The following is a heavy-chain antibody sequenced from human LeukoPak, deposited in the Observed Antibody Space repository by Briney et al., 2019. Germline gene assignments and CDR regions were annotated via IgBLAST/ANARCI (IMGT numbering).Heavy chain of an antibody. Sequence: GGSLRLSCAASGFTFSSYWMHWVRQAPGKGLMWVSRINSDGSSTNYADSVKGRFTISRDNARNTLYLQMNSLRVEDTAVYYCARGPIIRGVTPSDYWGQGTLVTVSS. D-gene: IGHD4-23*01. CDR2: INSDGSST. V-gene: IGHV3-74*01. CDR1: GFTFSSYW. J-gene: IGHJ4*02. CDR3: ARGPIIRGVTPSDY.